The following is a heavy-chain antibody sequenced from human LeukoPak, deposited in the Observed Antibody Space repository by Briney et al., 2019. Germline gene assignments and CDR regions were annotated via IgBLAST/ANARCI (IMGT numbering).Heavy chain of an antibody. J-gene: IGHJ5*02. CDR3: ANSAGWYQLLPWFDP. CDR1: GFTFSSYA. CDR2: IGGSGGST. V-gene: IGHV3-23*01. D-gene: IGHD2-2*01. Sequence: GGSLRLSCAASGFTFSSYAMSWVRQAPGKGLEWVSAIGGSGGSTYYADSVKGRFTISRDNSKNTLYLQMNSLRAEDTAVYYCANSAGWYQLLPWFDPWGQGTLVTVSS.